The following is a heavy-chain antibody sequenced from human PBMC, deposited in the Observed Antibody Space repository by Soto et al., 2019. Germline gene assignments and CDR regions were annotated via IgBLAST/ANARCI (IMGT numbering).Heavy chain of an antibody. CDR3: AKDRPSYSSPMPYYFDY. Sequence: EVQLLESGGGLVQPGGSLRLSCAASGFTFSSYAMSWVRQAPGKGLEWVSAISGSGGSTYYADSVKGRFTISRDNSKNTLYLQMNSLRAEDTAVYYCAKDRPSYSSPMPYYFDYWGQGTLVTVSS. J-gene: IGHJ4*02. CDR2: ISGSGGST. CDR1: GFTFSSYA. D-gene: IGHD6-13*01. V-gene: IGHV3-23*01.